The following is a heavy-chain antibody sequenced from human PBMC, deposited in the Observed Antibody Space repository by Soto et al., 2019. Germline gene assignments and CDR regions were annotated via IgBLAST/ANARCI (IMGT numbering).Heavy chain of an antibody. CDR1: AGTFNNHS. V-gene: IGHV1-69*02. CDR3: VIDLGYFDF. J-gene: IGHJ4*02. D-gene: IGHD2-15*01. Sequence: QVQLVQSGTEVKKPGSSVAVSCQASAGTFNNHSLSWVRQAPGQGLEWMVRSIPILGRADYSQKFQGRLTLTVDKSTSTADMELSSLTSEDTAVYYCVIDLGYFDFWGQGTLVTVSS. CDR2: SIPILGRA.